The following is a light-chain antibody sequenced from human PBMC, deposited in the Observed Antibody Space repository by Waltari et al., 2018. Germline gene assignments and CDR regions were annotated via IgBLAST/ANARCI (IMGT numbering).Light chain of an antibody. V-gene: IGKV3-20*01. J-gene: IGKJ1*01. CDR2: RAS. CDR1: QTVGSSS. CDR3: QQHGTLPAT. Sequence: EIVLTQSPGTASLSPGERVTLSCRASQTVGSSSLAWYQQKPGQAPRLVIYRASRRATGSPDRFRSSGSVTDFSLTISRLEPEDFAVYYCQQHGTLPATFGQGTKVEIK.